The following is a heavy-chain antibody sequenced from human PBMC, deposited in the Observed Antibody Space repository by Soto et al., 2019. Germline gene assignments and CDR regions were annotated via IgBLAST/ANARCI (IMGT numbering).Heavy chain of an antibody. D-gene: IGHD1-26*01. Sequence: GGSLRLSCAASGFTFSNAWMSWVRQAPGKGLEWVGRIKSKTDGGTTDYAAPVKGRFTISRDDSKNTLYLQMNSLKAEDTAVYYCTTLPIYSGSYYYYYGMDVWGQGTTVTVSS. V-gene: IGHV3-15*01. CDR3: TTLPIYSGSYYYYYGMDV. J-gene: IGHJ6*02. CDR2: IKSKTDGGTT. CDR1: GFTFSNAW.